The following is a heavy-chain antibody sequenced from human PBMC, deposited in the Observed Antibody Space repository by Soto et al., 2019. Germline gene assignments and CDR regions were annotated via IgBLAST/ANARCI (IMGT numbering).Heavy chain of an antibody. CDR2: IIAYNGST. CDR1: GYTFTSYA. J-gene: IGHJ4*02. CDR3: ERTGPHPRY. Sequence: QVQLVQSGAEVKKPGASVKVSCKASGYTFTSYAISWVRQAPGQGLEWMGWIIAYNGSTNYAQNLQGRVTITADTSTTTTYIELRSLGSDATDQYYCERTGPHPRYWGQGTLVRVPS. V-gene: IGHV1-18*01.